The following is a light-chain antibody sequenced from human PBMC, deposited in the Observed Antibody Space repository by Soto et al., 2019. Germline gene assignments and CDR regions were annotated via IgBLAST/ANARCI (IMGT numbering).Light chain of an antibody. Sequence: QSALTQPVSVSGSPGQSITISCTGTSSDVGDNNYVSWYQQHPGKAPKLMIYDVTHRPSGISNRFSGSKSGNTASLTISGLQAEDEADYYCSSYTSSSTLYVFGSGTKLTVL. CDR2: DVT. CDR1: SSDVGDNNY. J-gene: IGLJ1*01. CDR3: SSYTSSSTLYV. V-gene: IGLV2-14*01.